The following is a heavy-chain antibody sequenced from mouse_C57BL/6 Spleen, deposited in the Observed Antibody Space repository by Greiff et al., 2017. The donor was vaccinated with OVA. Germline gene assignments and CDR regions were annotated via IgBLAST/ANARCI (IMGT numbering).Heavy chain of an antibody. V-gene: IGHV2-2*01. CDR2: IWSGGST. Sequence: VQLQQSGPGLVQPSPSLSITCTVSGFSLTSYGVHWVRQSPGKGLEWLGVIWSGGSTDYNAAFIYRLSISKDNSKSQVYFKLNSLQADDTAIYYCARGGKWYYFDYWGQGTTLTVSS. D-gene: IGHD1-1*02. CDR1: GFSLTSYG. J-gene: IGHJ2*01. CDR3: ARGGKWYYFDY.